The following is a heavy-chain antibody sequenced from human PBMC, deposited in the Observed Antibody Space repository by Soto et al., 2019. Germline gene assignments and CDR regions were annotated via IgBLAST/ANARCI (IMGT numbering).Heavy chain of an antibody. CDR3: AKDLGGGFGELLA. CDR1: GFTFSSYA. J-gene: IGHJ5*02. Sequence: EVQLLESGGGLVQPGGSLRLSCAASGFTFSSYAMSWVRQAPGKGLEWVSGISGSGGSTSYADSVKGRFTISRDNSKNTLYLQRNSLRVEDTAVYYCAKDLGGGFGELLAWGQGTLVTVSS. D-gene: IGHD3-10*01. V-gene: IGHV3-23*01. CDR2: ISGSGGST.